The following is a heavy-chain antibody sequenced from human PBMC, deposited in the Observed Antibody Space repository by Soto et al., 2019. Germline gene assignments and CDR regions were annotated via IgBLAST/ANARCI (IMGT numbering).Heavy chain of an antibody. J-gene: IGHJ6*02. CDR3: ARVSGSYYYGMDV. Sequence: SETLSLTCTVSGGSISSYYWSWIRQPPGKGLEWIGYIYYSGSTNYNPSLKSRVTISVDTSKNQFSLKLSSVTAADTAVYCCARVSGSYYYGMDVWGQGTTVTV. CDR1: GGSISSYY. D-gene: IGHD1-26*01. V-gene: IGHV4-59*12. CDR2: IYYSGST.